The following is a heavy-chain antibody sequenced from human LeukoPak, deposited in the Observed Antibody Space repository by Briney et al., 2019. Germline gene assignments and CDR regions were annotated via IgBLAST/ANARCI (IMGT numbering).Heavy chain of an antibody. D-gene: IGHD1-26*01. J-gene: IGHJ6*03. V-gene: IGHV4-30-4*08. Sequence: SETLSLTCTVSGGSISSGDYYWSWIRQPPGKGLEWIGYIYYSGSTYYNPSLKSRVTISVDTSKNQFSLKPSSVTAADTAVYYCARDAGATIDYYYYYMDVWGKGTTVTVSS. CDR3: ARDAGATIDYYYYYMDV. CDR2: IYYSGST. CDR1: GGSISSGDYY.